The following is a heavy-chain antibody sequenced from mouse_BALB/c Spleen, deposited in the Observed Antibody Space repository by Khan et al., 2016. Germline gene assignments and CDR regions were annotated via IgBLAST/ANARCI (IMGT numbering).Heavy chain of an antibody. CDR2: IDPANGNT. CDR3: ARRGNQGYCDV. Sequence: VQLQQSGAELVKPGASVKLSCTASGFNITDTYMHWVKQSPEQGLEWIGRIDPANGNTIYDPKFHGNATSTADTSSNTAYLQLSSLTSEDTAVYYCARRGNQGYCDVWGAGTTVTVSS. J-gene: IGHJ1*01. D-gene: IGHD2-1*01. V-gene: IGHV14-3*02. CDR1: GFNITDTY.